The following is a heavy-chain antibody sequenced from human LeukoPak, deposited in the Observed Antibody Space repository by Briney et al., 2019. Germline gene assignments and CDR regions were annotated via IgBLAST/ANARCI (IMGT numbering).Heavy chain of an antibody. CDR3: ARDRAYSRSWYNFDY. CDR1: GFTFSTYS. Sequence: GGSLRLSCAASGFTFSTYSMNRVRQAPGKGLEWVSYISSSSSTIYYADSVKGRFTISRDNAKNSLYLQMNSLRAEDTAVYYCARDRAYSRSWYNFDYWGQGTMVTVSS. V-gene: IGHV3-48*01. D-gene: IGHD6-13*01. J-gene: IGHJ4*01. CDR2: ISSSSSTI.